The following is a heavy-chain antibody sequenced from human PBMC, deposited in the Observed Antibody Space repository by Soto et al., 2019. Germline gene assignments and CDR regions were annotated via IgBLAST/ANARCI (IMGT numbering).Heavy chain of an antibody. V-gene: IGHV3-23*01. J-gene: IGHJ6*02. D-gene: IGHD2-2*02. Sequence: GGSLRLSCAASGFTFSSYAMSWVRQAPGKGLEWVSAISGSGGSTYYADYVKGRFTISRDNSKSTLYLQMNSLRAEDTAIYYCARYCISTSCYIRYGMDVWGQGTTVTVSS. CDR3: ARYCISTSCYIRYGMDV. CDR2: ISGSGGST. CDR1: GFTFSSYA.